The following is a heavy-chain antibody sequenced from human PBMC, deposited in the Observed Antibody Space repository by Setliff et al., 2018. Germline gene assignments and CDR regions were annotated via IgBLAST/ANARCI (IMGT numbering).Heavy chain of an antibody. Sequence: PSETLSLTCAVSSGSISYNNWWTWVRQPPGKGLEWIGEIYHTESTNYNPSLKSRVTISLDKSKNQFSLELSSVTAADTAVYYCARDDTYDFWGGHGHLDSWGKGTTVTVSS. D-gene: IGHD3-3*01. CDR2: IYHTEST. V-gene: IGHV4-4*02. J-gene: IGHJ6*04. CDR1: SGSISYNNW. CDR3: ARDDTYDFWGGHGHLDS.